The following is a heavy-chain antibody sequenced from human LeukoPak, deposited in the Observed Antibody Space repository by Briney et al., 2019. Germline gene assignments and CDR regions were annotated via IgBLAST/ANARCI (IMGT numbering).Heavy chain of an antibody. CDR2: IIPIFGTA. CDR1: GGTFSSYA. CDR3: ARDLGYCSGGSCYSGDSFDY. D-gene: IGHD2-15*01. V-gene: IGHV1-69*01. Sequence: ASVKVSCKASGGTFSSYAISWVRQAPGQGLEWMGGIIPIFGTANYAQKFQGRVTITADESTSTAYMELSSLRSGDTAVYYCARDLGYCSGGSCYSGDSFDYWGQGTLVTVSS. J-gene: IGHJ4*02.